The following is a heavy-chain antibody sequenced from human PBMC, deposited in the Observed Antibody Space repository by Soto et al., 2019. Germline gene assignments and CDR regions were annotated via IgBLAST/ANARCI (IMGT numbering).Heavy chain of an antibody. D-gene: IGHD2-2*01. CDR1: GFTFSDYY. V-gene: IGHV3-11*01. J-gene: IGHJ5*02. Sequence: GSLRLSCAASGFTFSDYYMSWVRQAPGQGLEWVSYISSSGSTIYYADSVKGRFTTSTDNAKNSLYLQMNSLRAEVTAVNYCARMDPPAKAWGQGTLVTVSS. CDR2: ISSSGSTI. CDR3: ARMDPPAKA.